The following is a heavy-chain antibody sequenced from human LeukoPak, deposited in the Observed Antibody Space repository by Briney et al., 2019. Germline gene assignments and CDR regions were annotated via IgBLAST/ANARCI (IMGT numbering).Heavy chain of an antibody. J-gene: IGHJ5*02. CDR1: GGSFSGYY. CDR3: ARFSGSYVSP. V-gene: IGHV4-34*01. D-gene: IGHD1-26*01. Sequence: PSETLSLTCAVYGGSFSGYYWSWIRQPPGKGLEWIGEINHSGSTNYNPSLKSRVTISVDTSKNQFFLKPSSVTAADTAVYYCARFSGSYVSPWGQGTLVTVSS. CDR2: INHSGST.